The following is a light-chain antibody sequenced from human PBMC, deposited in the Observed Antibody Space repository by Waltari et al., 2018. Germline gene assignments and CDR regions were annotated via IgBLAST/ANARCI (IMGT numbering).Light chain of an antibody. CDR2: GAS. V-gene: IGKV3-15*01. J-gene: IGKJ1*01. CDR3: QQYNNWSWT. CDR1: QSVSSN. Sequence: EILMTQSPATLSVSPVERSTLSCRASQSVSSNLAWYQQKPGQAPRRLIYGASTRDTGNPARFSGSGTGTECNLNNSSLQSEDFAVYYCQQYNNWSWTFGQGTKVEIK.